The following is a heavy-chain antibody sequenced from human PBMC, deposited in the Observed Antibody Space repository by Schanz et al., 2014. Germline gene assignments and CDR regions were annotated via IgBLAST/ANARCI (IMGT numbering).Heavy chain of an antibody. Sequence: VQLLQSGGALVQPGGSLRLSCSASGFTFSTYAMSWARQTPGKGLEWVSSITTGGNTYYRDSVKGRFIVSRDNSKNTLYLEMNRLRVDDTAVYYCAKDAAYYDSVIFPDHWGQGTLXTVSS. V-gene: IGHV3-23*01. CDR3: AKDAAYYDSVIFPDH. CDR1: GFTFSTYA. CDR2: ITTGGNT. D-gene: IGHD3-22*01. J-gene: IGHJ4*02.